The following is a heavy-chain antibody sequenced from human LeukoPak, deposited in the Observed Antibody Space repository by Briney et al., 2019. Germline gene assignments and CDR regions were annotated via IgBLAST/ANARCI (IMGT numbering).Heavy chain of an antibody. CDR3: AKGGVSDSGSWYGDYFDY. D-gene: IGHD6-13*01. V-gene: IGHV3-30*04. Sequence: GGSLRLSCTASGFTFSNYAMHWVRQAPGKGLEWVAVVSADGSNKQYADSVKGRFTISRDNSKNTLYLQLNSLRTEDTAVYYCAKGGVSDSGSWYGDYFDYWGQGTLVTVSS. CDR1: GFTFSNYA. J-gene: IGHJ4*02. CDR2: VSADGSNK.